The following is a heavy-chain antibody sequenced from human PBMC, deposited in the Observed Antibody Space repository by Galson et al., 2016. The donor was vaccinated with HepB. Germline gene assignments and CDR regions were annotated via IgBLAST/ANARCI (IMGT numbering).Heavy chain of an antibody. CDR3: GKHGGFDY. Sequence: LRLSCAASGFSFSVSGMSWVRQTPGRGLEWISGITGSGDATHYADSVKGRSIISRDNSKNTLYLFMNNLRAGDTAVYYCGKHGGFDYWGQGALVTVSS. V-gene: IGHV3-23*01. CDR2: ITGSGDAT. D-gene: IGHD3-16*01. CDR1: GFSFSVSG. J-gene: IGHJ4*02.